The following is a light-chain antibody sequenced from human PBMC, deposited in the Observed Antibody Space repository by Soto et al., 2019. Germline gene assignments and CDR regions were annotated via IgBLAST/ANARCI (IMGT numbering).Light chain of an antibody. J-gene: IGKJ2*01. CDR3: QQYGSSPPMYT. Sequence: ETVLTQSPGTLSLSPGERATLSCRASQSVSSSYLAWYQQKPGQAPRLLIYGASSRGTGIPDRFSGSGSGTDFTLTISRLEPEDFAVYFCQQYGSSPPMYTFGQGTKLEIK. CDR2: GAS. V-gene: IGKV3-20*01. CDR1: QSVSSSY.